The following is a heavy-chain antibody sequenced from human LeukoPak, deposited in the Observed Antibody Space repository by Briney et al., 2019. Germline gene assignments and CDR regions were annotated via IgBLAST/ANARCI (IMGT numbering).Heavy chain of an antibody. J-gene: IGHJ5*02. D-gene: IGHD7-27*01. CDR1: GVSVSSNSAA. V-gene: IGHV6-1*01. CDR3: ARDLRQKTGDRAHFNWFDP. CDR2: TYHRSKWYN. Sequence: SQTLSLTCAISGVSVSSNSAAWNWIRQSPSRGLEWLGRTYHRSKWYNDYAVSVKSRITINPDTSKNQFSLQLNSVTPEDTAVYYCARDLRQKTGDRAHFNWFDPWGQGTLVTVSS.